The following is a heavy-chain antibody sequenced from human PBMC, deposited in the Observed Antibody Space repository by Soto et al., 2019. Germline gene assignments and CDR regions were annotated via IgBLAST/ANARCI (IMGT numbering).Heavy chain of an antibody. CDR1: GDSINSGDYY. Sequence: QVQLQESGPRLVKPLQTLSLTCTVSGDSINSGDYYWSWIRQPPGRGLEWVGYSFYSGITDYNPSLKSRMIISIDTSKNQFPLRLNSAPAADTAVDFCARWSGVGVAGMDVWGQGTTVSVSS. D-gene: IGHD3-16*01. CDR3: ARWSGVGVAGMDV. J-gene: IGHJ6*02. V-gene: IGHV4-30-4*01. CDR2: SFYSGIT.